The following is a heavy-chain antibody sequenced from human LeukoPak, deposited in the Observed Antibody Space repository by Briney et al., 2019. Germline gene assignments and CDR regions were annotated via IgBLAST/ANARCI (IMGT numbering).Heavy chain of an antibody. J-gene: IGHJ4*02. CDR2: IYYSGST. CDR1: GGSISSYY. D-gene: IGHD3-10*01. Sequence: SETLSLTCTVSGGSISSYYWSWIRQPPGKGLEWIGYIYYSGSTNYDPSLKSRVTISVDTSKNQFSLKLSSVTAADTAVYYCARDFGSGSYLDYWGQGTLVTVSS. V-gene: IGHV4-59*01. CDR3: ARDFGSGSYLDY.